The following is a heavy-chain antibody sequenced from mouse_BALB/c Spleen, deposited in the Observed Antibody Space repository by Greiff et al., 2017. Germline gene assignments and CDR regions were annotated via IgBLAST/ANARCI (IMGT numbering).Heavy chain of an antibody. J-gene: IGHJ3*01. CDR1: GYSITSGYS. D-gene: IGHD2-4*01. CDR2: IHYSGST. CDR3: ARRDDYDGGFAY. Sequence: EVKLMESGPDLVKPSQSLSLTCTVTGYSITSGYSWYWIRQFPGNKLEWMGYIHYSGSTNYNPSLKSRISITRDTSKNQFFLQLNSVTTEDTATYYCARRDDYDGGFAYWGQGTLVTVSA. V-gene: IGHV3-1*02.